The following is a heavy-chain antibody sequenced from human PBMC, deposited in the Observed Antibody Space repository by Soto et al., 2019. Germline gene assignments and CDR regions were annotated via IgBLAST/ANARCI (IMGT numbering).Heavy chain of an antibody. Sequence: QVQLQESGPRLVKASETLSLTCTVSGDSITSYYWNWIRQPPGKGLEWIGYMYYTGSTDYNPSLNRRVSFSLDTSKTQCSLRLTSVTAADTAVYYCARGRWFDPWGQGTLVTVSS. CDR3: ARGRWFDP. CDR2: MYYTGST. V-gene: IGHV4-59*01. J-gene: IGHJ5*02. CDR1: GDSITSYY.